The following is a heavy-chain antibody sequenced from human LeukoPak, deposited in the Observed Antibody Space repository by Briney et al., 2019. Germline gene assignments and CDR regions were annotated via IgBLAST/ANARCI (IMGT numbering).Heavy chain of an antibody. J-gene: IGHJ4*02. D-gene: IGHD1-14*01. Sequence: ASVKVSCKASGYTFTSYGISWVRQAPGQGLEWMGWISAYNGNTNYAQKLQGRVTMTTDTSTSTAYMELRNLRSDDTAVYHCARNDCGTETGYWGQGTLVTVSS. CDR2: ISAYNGNT. CDR1: GYTFTSYG. CDR3: ARNDCGTETGY. V-gene: IGHV1-18*01.